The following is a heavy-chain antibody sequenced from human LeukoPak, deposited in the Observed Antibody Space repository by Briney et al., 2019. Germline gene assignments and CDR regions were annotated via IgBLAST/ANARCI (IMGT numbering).Heavy chain of an antibody. V-gene: IGHV4-30-4*01. CDR2: IYHSGST. CDR1: GGSISSGDYY. Sequence: SETLSLTCTVSGGSISSGDYYWSWIRQPPGKGLEWIGYIYHSGSTYYNPSLKSRVTISVDTSKNQFSLKLSSVTAADTAVYYCARVLAAAGTKKSIDYWGQGTLVTVSS. CDR3: ARVLAAAGTKKSIDY. J-gene: IGHJ4*02. D-gene: IGHD6-13*01.